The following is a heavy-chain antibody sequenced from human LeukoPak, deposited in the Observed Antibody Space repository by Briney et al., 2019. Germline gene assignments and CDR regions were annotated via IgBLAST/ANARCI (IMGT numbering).Heavy chain of an antibody. V-gene: IGHV4-34*01. CDR1: GDSFSAYY. CDR3: ARESGGNMDV. D-gene: IGHD1-1*01. Sequence: SETLSLTCAVHGDSFSAYYWSWIRQPPGKGLEWIGEINHSGSTNHNPSLKSRVTISVDTSKNQFSLKLTSVTAADTAVYYCARESGGNMDVWGKGTTVTVSS. J-gene: IGHJ6*03. CDR2: INHSGST.